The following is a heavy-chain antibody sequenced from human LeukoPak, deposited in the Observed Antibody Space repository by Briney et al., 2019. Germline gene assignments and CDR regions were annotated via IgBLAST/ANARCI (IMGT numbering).Heavy chain of an antibody. CDR1: GGSISSGSYY. J-gene: IGHJ6*02. CDR3: ARVVLLWFGELLQDYGMDV. D-gene: IGHD3-10*01. CDR2: IYTSGST. V-gene: IGHV4-61*02. Sequence: PSQTLSLTCTVSGGSISSGSYYWSWIRQPAGKGLEWIGRIYTSGSTNYNPSLKSRVTISVDTSKNQFSLKLSSVTAADTAVYYCARVVLLWFGELLQDYGMDVWGQGTTVTVSS.